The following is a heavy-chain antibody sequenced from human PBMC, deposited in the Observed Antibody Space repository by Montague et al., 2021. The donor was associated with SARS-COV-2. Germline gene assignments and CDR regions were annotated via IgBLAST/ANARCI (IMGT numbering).Heavy chain of an antibody. V-gene: IGHV3-7*01. CDR3: VRERAFYFASGTYSRNNWFDP. Sequence: SLRLSCAASGFTMSSYWMRWVRQAPGKGLEWVAYIKQDGSEQYYVDSVRGRFTISKDNAKNSLYLQMNSLRAEDTAMYYCVRERAFYFASGTYSRNNWFDPWGQGTLVTVSS. CDR1: GFTMSSYW. CDR2: IKQDGSEQ. J-gene: IGHJ5*02. D-gene: IGHD3-10*01.